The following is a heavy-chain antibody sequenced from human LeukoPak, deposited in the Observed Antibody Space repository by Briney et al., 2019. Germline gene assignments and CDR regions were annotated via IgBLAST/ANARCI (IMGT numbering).Heavy chain of an antibody. CDR3: AKRAGAAAYYYFDL. V-gene: IGHV3-23*01. D-gene: IGHD3-22*01. CDR2: ISGGGGST. Sequence: GGSLRLSCAASGFTFSSYAMNWVRQAPGKGPEWVSGISGGGGSTYYADSVKGRFTISRDNSKNTLYLQMNSLRAEDTAEYYCAKRAGAAAYYYFDLWGRGTLVTVSS. CDR1: GFTFSSYA. J-gene: IGHJ2*01.